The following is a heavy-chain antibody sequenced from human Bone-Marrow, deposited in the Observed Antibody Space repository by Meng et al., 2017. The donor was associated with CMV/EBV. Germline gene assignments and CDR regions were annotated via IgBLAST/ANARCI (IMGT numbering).Heavy chain of an antibody. Sequence: GGSLRLSCAASGFTFSTYAMHWVRQAPGKGLEWVAVISYDGSNKYYTDSVKGRFTISRDNSKNTLYLQMNSRRAEDTAVDYCAREGRGNDYRFDYCGEGTLAASSS. J-gene: IGHJ4*02. D-gene: IGHD1-1*01. CDR1: GFTFSTYA. CDR2: ISYDGSNK. CDR3: AREGRGNDYRFDY. V-gene: IGHV3-30*04.